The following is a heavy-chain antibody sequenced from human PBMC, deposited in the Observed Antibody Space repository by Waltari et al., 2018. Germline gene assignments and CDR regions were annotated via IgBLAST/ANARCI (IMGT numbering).Heavy chain of an antibody. CDR1: GFTFSSYA. V-gene: IGHV3-30-3*01. CDR2: ISYDGSNK. J-gene: IGHJ4*02. D-gene: IGHD6-19*01. CDR3: ARDFRVAGMGDY. Sequence: QVQLVESGGGVVQPGRSLRLSCAASGFTFSSYAMHWFRQAPGKGLEWVAVISYDGSNKYYADSVKGRFTISRDNSKNTLYLQMNSLRAEDTAVYYCARDFRVAGMGDYWGQGTLVTVSS.